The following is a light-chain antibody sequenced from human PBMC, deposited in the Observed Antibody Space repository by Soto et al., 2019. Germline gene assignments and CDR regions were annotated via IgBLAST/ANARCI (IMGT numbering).Light chain of an antibody. CDR2: DAS. J-gene: IGKJ4*01. CDR3: QQYNSYSLT. Sequence: DIQLSQSTSTLSASVGDRVTITCRASQSISSWLAWYQQKPGKAPKLLIYDASSLESGVPSRFSGSGSGTEFTLTISSLQPDDFATYYCQQYNSYSLTFGGGTKMDIK. CDR1: QSISSW. V-gene: IGKV1-5*01.